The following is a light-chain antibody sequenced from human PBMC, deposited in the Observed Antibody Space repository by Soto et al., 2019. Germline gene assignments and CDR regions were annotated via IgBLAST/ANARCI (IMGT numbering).Light chain of an antibody. CDR3: QEYSNRYT. CDR1: QSVSSC. Sequence: EIVMTQSPATLSVSPGERATRSCRASQSVSSCLAWYQHKPGQAPRLLIYGASSRATGIPARFSGSVSGTEFTPTTTSLQSEDFAAYYCQEYSNRYTFGQGIKLEIQ. CDR2: GAS. J-gene: IGKJ2*01. V-gene: IGKV3D-15*01.